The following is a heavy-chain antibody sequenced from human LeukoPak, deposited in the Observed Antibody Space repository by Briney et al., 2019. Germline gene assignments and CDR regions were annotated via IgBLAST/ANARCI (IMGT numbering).Heavy chain of an antibody. V-gene: IGHV3-23*01. CDR1: GFAFSNFA. J-gene: IGHJ6*03. D-gene: IGHD3-3*01. Sequence: GGSLRLSCAASGFAFSNFAMSWVRQAPGKGLEWVSAMSGSGYYTYYVESVKGRFTISRDNSKNTLYLHMNSLRADDTAVYYCAKMEGQRLYDYCMDVWGRGATVTVSS. CDR2: MSGSGYYT. CDR3: AKMEGQRLYDYCMDV.